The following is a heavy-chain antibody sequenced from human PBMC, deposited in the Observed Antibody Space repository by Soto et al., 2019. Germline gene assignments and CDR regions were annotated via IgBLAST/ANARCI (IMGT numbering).Heavy chain of an antibody. CDR2: INSDGSST. J-gene: IGHJ4*02. CDR1: GFTFSSHW. CDR3: AREVDDSSGYYEDY. V-gene: IGHV3-74*01. Sequence: EVQLEESGGALVQPGGSLRLSCAASGFTFSSHWMHWVRQAPGKGPVWVSRINSDGSSTTYADSVKGRFTISRDNAKNTLYLQMNSLRAEDTAVYYCAREVDDSSGYYEDYWGQGTLVTVSS. D-gene: IGHD3-22*01.